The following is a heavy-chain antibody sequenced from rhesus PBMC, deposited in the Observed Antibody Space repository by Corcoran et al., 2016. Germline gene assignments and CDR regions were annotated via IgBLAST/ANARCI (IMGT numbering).Heavy chain of an antibody. Sequence: QVQLQESGPGLVKPSETLSLTCAVSGGSISSGYYYWSGIRQPPGKGLEWIGYIPYSGSTSYNPSLKSRVTISRDTSKNQFSLKLSSVTAADTAVYYCARDRNGWNNVSYWGQGVLVTVSS. CDR2: IPYSGST. J-gene: IGHJ4*01. V-gene: IGHV4-122*02. CDR3: ARDRNGWNNVSY. D-gene: IGHD1-20*01. CDR1: GGSISSGYYY.